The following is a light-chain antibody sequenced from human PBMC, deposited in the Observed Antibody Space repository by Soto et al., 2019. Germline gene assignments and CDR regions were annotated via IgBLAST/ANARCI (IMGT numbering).Light chain of an antibody. CDR3: NSLSAAGSSYV. V-gene: IGLV2-14*01. Sequence: QSALNQPASVSGSPGQSIAISCTGTSSDVGSHNHVSWYQQYPGKAPKLIIYEVTNRPSGVSARFSGSKFGSTASLTISGLQAEDEGEYYCNSLSAAGSSYVFGPGTKLTVL. J-gene: IGLJ1*01. CDR1: SSDVGSHNH. CDR2: EVT.